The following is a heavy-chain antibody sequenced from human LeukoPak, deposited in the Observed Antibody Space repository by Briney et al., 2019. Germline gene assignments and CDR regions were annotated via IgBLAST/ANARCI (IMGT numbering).Heavy chain of an antibody. V-gene: IGHV3-23*01. CDR3: ARDAGTDGTYFDY. CDR2: IRDSGAYG. D-gene: IGHD1-1*01. CDR1: GFTFSNYA. Sequence: GGSLTLSCAASGFTFSNYAMGWVRQAPGKGLEWVSTIRDSGAYGFYADSVKGRFTISRDNSNNLVYLQMNNLRAEDTAVYYCARDAGTDGTYFDYWGQGTLVTVSS. J-gene: IGHJ4*02.